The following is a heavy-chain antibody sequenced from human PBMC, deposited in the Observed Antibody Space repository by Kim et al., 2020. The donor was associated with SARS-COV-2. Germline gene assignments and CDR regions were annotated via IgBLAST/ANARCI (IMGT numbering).Heavy chain of an antibody. CDR3: ASEGMYYLFVI. D-gene: IGHD2-8*01. Sequence: SETLSLTCTVSGGSISSGGHYWSWIRQHPGKGLEWIGYIYYSGSTYYNPSLKSRVTISVDTSKNQFSLKLSSVTAADTAVYYCASEGMYYLFVIWGQGTMITGSS. CDR1: GGSISSGGHY. J-gene: IGHJ3*02. CDR2: IYYSGST. V-gene: IGHV4-31*03.